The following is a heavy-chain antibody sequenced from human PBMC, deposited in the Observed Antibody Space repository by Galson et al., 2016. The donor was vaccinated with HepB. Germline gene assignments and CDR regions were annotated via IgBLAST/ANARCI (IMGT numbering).Heavy chain of an antibody. V-gene: IGHV1-18*04. D-gene: IGHD6-19*01. CDR1: GYTFTSYG. Sequence: SVKVSCKASGYTFTSYGITWVRQAPGQGLEWMGWISAYNGNTNYAQKLLGRVTMTTDTSTSTAYMELRSLRSDDTAVYYCAAAVAGNFDYWGQGILVTVSS. CDR3: AAAVAGNFDY. J-gene: IGHJ4*02. CDR2: ISAYNGNT.